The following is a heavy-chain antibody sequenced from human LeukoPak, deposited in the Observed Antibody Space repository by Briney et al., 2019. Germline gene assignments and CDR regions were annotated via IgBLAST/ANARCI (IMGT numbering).Heavy chain of an antibody. V-gene: IGHV3-74*01. Sequence: GGFLRLSCAASGFTFSSYWMHWVRQAPGKGLVWVSRIKSDGSSTSYADSVKGRFTISRDNAKNTLYLQMNSLRAEDTAVYYCARDRRDGYEGPIDYWGQGTLVTVSS. CDR1: GFTFSSYW. CDR3: ARDRRDGYEGPIDY. D-gene: IGHD5-24*01. J-gene: IGHJ4*02. CDR2: IKSDGSST.